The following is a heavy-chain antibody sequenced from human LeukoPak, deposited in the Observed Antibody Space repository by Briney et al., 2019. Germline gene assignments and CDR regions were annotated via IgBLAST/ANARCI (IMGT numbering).Heavy chain of an antibody. V-gene: IGHV4-59*08. J-gene: IGHJ4*02. CDR1: GGSISSYY. CDR3: ARHLPDDYGDYVHFDY. Sequence: SETLSLTCTVSGGSISSYYWSWIRQPPGKGLEWIGYIYYSGSTNYNPSLKSRVTISVDTSKNQFSLKLSSVTAADTAVYYCARHLPDDYGDYVHFDYWGQGTLVTVSS. CDR2: IYYSGST. D-gene: IGHD4-17*01.